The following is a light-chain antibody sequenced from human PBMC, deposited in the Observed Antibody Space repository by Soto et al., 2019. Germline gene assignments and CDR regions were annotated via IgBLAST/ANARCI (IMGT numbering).Light chain of an antibody. V-gene: IGLV2-14*03. Sequence: QSALTQPASVSGSPGQSITISCTGTSSDVGGYNYVSWYQQHPGRAPKLIIYDVSNRPSGVSNRLSGSKSGNTASLTISGLQAEDVADYYCISYTSISTLIFGGGTKLPVL. CDR2: DVS. J-gene: IGLJ2*01. CDR3: ISYTSISTLI. CDR1: SSDVGGYNY.